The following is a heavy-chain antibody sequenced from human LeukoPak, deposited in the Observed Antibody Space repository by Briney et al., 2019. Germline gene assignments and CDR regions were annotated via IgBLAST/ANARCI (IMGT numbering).Heavy chain of an antibody. Sequence: GGSLRLSCAASGFTFSAHWMHWVRQTPGKGLVWISRIDNDGSITRYADSVKGRFTISRDNAKNTLYLQMNSLRAEDTAVYYCAKEPSSLDYWGQGTLVTVSS. J-gene: IGHJ4*02. V-gene: IGHV3-74*01. D-gene: IGHD6-13*01. CDR2: IDNDGSIT. CDR1: GFTFSAHW. CDR3: AKEPSSLDY.